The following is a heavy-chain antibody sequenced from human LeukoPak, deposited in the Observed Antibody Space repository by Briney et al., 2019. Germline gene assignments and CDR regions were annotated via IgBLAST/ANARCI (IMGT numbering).Heavy chain of an antibody. J-gene: IGHJ4*02. D-gene: IGHD6-19*01. CDR2: ISAYNGNT. V-gene: IGHV1-18*01. CDR3: ARVITQAVADY. CDR1: GGTFSSYA. Sequence: ASVKVSCKASGGTFSSYAISWVRQAPGQGLEWMGWISAYNGNTNYAQKLQGRVTMTTDTSTSTAYMELRSLRSDDTAVYYCARVITQAVADYWGQGTLVTVSS.